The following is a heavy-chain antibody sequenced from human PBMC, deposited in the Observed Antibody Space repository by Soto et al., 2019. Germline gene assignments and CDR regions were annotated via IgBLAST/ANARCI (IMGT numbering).Heavy chain of an antibody. CDR2: ISGSGGST. CDR1: GFTFSSYA. CDR3: VNSQNCSGGSCYVYYFDY. Sequence: EVQLLESGGGLVQPGGSLRLSCAASGFTFSSYAMSWVRQAPGKGLEWVSAISGSGGSTYYADSVKGRFTISRDNSKNTLYLQMNSLRAEDTAVYYCVNSQNCSGGSCYVYYFDYWGQGTLVTVSS. V-gene: IGHV3-23*01. D-gene: IGHD2-15*01. J-gene: IGHJ4*02.